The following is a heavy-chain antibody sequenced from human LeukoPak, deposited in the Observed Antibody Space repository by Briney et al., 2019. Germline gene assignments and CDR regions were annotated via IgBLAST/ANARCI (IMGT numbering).Heavy chain of an antibody. J-gene: IGHJ5*02. CDR3: ASDGGSGGSCYEIGWFDT. CDR2: SNPKSGGT. Sequence: ASVRPSCTAAGYLFAGYYMHGVRQAPGQGREWRGWSNPKSGGTNYAPKFQGRVTMTRDTYTTTASMDLSRLRADDPTVCYSASDGGSGGSCYEIGWFDTWGQGTLVTVSS. CDR1: GYLFAGYY. D-gene: IGHD2-15*01. V-gene: IGHV1-2*02.